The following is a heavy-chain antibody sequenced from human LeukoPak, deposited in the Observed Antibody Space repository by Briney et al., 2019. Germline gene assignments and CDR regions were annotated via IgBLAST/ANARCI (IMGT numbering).Heavy chain of an antibody. CDR3: ARQFDDVHPHFDY. V-gene: IGHV5-51*01. Sequence: GDSLKISCKGSGYGFTTYWIAWVRQIPGKGLEWMGIIYPGDFDTTYTPSFQGQVTISADKSINTAYLQWNNLKASDTAIYCARQFDDVHPHFDYWGQGTLVTVSS. CDR2: IYPGDFDT. J-gene: IGHJ4*02. CDR1: GYGFTTYW. D-gene: IGHD3-9*01.